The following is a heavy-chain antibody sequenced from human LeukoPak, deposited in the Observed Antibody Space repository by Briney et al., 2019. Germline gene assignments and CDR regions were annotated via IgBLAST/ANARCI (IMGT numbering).Heavy chain of an antibody. CDR2: SDPNSGAT. V-gene: IGHV1-2*02. CDR3: ARAKPYDNNGYSPELRY. Sequence: ASVKVSCKASGYTFSGYYMHWVRQAPGQGFEWLGWSDPNSGATKYEHFQGRVTMTWDTSIDTAYMELTRLTTDDTAVYYCARAKPYDNNGYSPELRYWGQGTLVTAS. CDR1: GYTFSGYY. D-gene: IGHD3-10*01. J-gene: IGHJ4*02.